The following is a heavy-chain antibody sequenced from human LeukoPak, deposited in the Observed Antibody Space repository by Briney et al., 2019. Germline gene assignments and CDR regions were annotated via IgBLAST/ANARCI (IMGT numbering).Heavy chain of an antibody. CDR3: ARVVTPRYCSSTSCYWKGWFDP. D-gene: IGHD2-2*01. CDR1: GYTFTGYY. Sequence: GASVEVSCKASGYTFTGYYMHWVRQAPGQGLEWMGWINPRGGSTSYTQKFQGRVTMTRDTSTSTAYMELSSLRSEDTAVYYCARVVTPRYCSSTSCYWKGWFDPWGQGTLVTVSS. CDR2: INPRGGST. J-gene: IGHJ5*02. V-gene: IGHV1-46*01.